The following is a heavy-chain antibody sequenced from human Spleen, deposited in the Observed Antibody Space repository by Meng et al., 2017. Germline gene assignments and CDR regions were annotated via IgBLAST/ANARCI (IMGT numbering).Heavy chain of an antibody. CDR1: GYNFPDYW. V-gene: IGHV1-2*06. CDR3: VRDEDISAAGKLFGDY. D-gene: IGHD6-13*01. Sequence: QVQRVPSGAEVKKPGASVKVSCKPSGYNFPDYWLHWVRRAPGQGLEWMGRIDPKSGDTHYAQSFQGRVTMTGDTSISTAYMELSGLRSDDTAMYYCVRDEDISAAGKLFGDYWGQGTLVTVSS. J-gene: IGHJ4*02. CDR2: IDPKSGDT.